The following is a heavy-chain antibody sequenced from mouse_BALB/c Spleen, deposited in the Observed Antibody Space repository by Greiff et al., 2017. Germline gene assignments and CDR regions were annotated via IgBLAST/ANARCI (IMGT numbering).Heavy chain of an antibody. Sequence: EVQRVESGPELEKPGASVKISCKASGYSFPGYNMNWVKQSNGKSLEWIGNIDPYYGGTSYNQKFKGKATLTVDQSSSTAYMQLKSLTSEDSAVYYCARWGGTNYYAMDYWGQGTSVTVSS. D-gene: IGHD4-1*01. CDR1: GYSFPGYN. CDR2: IDPYYGGT. J-gene: IGHJ4*01. V-gene: IGHV1-39*01. CDR3: ARWGGTNYYAMDY.